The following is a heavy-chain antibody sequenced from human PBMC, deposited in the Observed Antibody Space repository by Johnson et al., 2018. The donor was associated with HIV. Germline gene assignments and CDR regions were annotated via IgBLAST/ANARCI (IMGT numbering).Heavy chain of an antibody. CDR3: AKEQALAAAGTGGAFDI. V-gene: IGHV3-23*04. CDR1: GFTFGDYG. D-gene: IGHD6-13*01. Sequence: VQLVESGGGVVRPGGSLRLSCAASGFTFGDYGMSWVRQAPGKGLEWVSAISYNGGGTYYADSVKGRFTVSRDNSKNTLYLQMNSLRAEDTAVYYCAKEQALAAAGTGGAFDIWGQGTMVTVSS. CDR2: ISYNGGGT. J-gene: IGHJ3*02.